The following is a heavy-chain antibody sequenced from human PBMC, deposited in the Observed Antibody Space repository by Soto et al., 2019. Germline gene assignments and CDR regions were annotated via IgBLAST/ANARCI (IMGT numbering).Heavy chain of an antibody. D-gene: IGHD2-2*01. CDR1: GFTFSSYA. Sequence: GGSLRLSCAASGFTFSSYAMHWVRQAPGKGLEWVAVISYDGSNKYYADSVKGRFTISRDNSKNTLYLQMNSLRAEDTAVYYCARDVPIYCGQGTLLTVSS. CDR3: ARDVPIY. V-gene: IGHV3-30-3*01. J-gene: IGHJ4*02. CDR2: ISYDGSNK.